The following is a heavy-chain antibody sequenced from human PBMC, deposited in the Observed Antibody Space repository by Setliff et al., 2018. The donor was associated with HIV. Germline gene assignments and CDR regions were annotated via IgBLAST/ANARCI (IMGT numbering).Heavy chain of an antibody. CDR2: IYYSGNT. CDR3: ARHPAEGSGSYAALKRYFNL. CDR1: GVSTSSTSYY. V-gene: IGHV4-39*01. J-gene: IGHJ2*01. Sequence: TSETLSLTCTVSGVSTSSTSYYWGWIRQPPGKGLEWIGYIYYSGNTYYNPSLKSRVTISVDTSKNHFSLKLSSVTAADTAIYYCARHPAEGSGSYAALKRYFNLWGRGTLVTVSS. D-gene: IGHD3-10*01.